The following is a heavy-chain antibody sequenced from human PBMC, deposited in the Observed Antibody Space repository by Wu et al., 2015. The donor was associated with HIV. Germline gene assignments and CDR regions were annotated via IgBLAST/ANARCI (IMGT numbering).Heavy chain of an antibody. D-gene: IGHD6-6*01. Sequence: QIQLVQSGAEVKKPGASVKVSCKASGYTFTSYYMHWVRQATGQGLEWMGWMNPRSGNIGYAQKFQGRVTMTRDTSTSTVYMELSSLRSEDTAVYYCARAGASHSSHYGMDVWGPRDHGSPSP. CDR2: MNPRSGNI. V-gene: IGHV1-46*01. CDR1: GYTFTSYY. CDR3: ARAGASHSSHYGMDV. J-gene: IGHJ6*02.